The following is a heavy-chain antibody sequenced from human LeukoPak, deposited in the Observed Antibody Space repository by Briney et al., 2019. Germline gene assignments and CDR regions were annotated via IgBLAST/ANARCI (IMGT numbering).Heavy chain of an antibody. V-gene: IGHV3-23*01. Sequence: GGSLRLSCAASGFTFSSHGMNWVRQAPGKGLEWVSGISPSGGITYYSDSVKGRFTISRDDSKNTAYLQMNSLKTEDTAVYYCTSGLSVRRSNNTPVDYWGQGTLVTVSS. CDR2: ISPSGGIT. CDR1: GFTFSSHG. J-gene: IGHJ4*02. D-gene: IGHD1-1*01. CDR3: TSGLSVRRSNNTPVDY.